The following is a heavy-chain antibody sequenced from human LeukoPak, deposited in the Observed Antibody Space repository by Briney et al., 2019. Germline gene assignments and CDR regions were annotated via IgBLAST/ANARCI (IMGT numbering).Heavy chain of an antibody. CDR2: IDPSDSYT. V-gene: IGHV5-10-1*01. CDR1: GYSFTSYW. CDR3: ARRLQRHFDY. Sequence: GESLKISCKGSGYSFTSYWISWVRQLPGKGLEWMGRIDPSDSYTNYSPSFQGHVTISVDKSISTAYLQWSSLKASDTAMYYCARRLQRHFDYWGQGALVTVSS. D-gene: IGHD2-15*01. J-gene: IGHJ4*02.